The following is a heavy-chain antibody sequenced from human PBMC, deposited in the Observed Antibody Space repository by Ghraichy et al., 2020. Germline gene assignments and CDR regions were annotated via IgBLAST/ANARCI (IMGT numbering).Heavy chain of an antibody. CDR3: ARDYSPFTIHRGMDV. J-gene: IGHJ6*02. D-gene: IGHD3-3*01. Sequence: GGSLRLSCAASGFTFSSYGMHWVRQAPGKGLEWVAVIWYDGSNKYYADSVKGRFTISRDNSKNTLYRQMNSLRAEDTAVYYCARDYSPFTIHRGMDVWGQGTTVTVSS. CDR1: GFTFSSYG. CDR2: IWYDGSNK. V-gene: IGHV3-33*01.